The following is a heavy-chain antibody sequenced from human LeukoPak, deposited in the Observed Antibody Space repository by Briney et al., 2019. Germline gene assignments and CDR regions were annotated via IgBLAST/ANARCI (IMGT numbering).Heavy chain of an antibody. CDR2: ISWNSGSI. Sequence: GRSLRLSCAASGFTFDNYAMHWVRQAPGKGLEWVSGISWNSGSIGYADSVKGRFTISRDNAKNSLFLQMNSLEVEDTALYYCAKAPSYYYDTSTAFDIWGQGTMVTVSS. CDR1: GFTFDNYA. V-gene: IGHV3-9*01. J-gene: IGHJ3*02. D-gene: IGHD3-22*01. CDR3: AKAPSYYYDTSTAFDI.